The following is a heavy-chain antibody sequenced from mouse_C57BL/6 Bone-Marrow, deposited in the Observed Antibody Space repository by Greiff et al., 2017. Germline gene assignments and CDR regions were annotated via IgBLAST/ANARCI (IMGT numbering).Heavy chain of an antibody. J-gene: IGHJ1*03. V-gene: IGHV1-49*01. D-gene: IGHD1-1*01. CDR1: YFAFMARS. CDR2: FTMYSDAT. Sequence: KQSGAELVRPGSSVKLSCKDSYFAFMARSMHWVKQRPGHGLEWIGSFTMYSDATEYSENFKGKATLTANTSSSTAYLELSSLTSEDSAVYYCASRIMYYGGSHLCRYFAVWGTGTTVTVSS. CDR3: ASRIMYYGGSHLCRYFAV.